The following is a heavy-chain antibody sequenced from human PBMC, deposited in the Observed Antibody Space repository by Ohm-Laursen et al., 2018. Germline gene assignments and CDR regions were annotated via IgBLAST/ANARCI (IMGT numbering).Heavy chain of an antibody. Sequence: SETLSLTCVVYGGSFSGYYWSWIRQPPGKGLEWIGEINHSGSTNYNPPLKSRVTISVDTSKNQFSLKLSSVTAADTAVYYCARASYSGSLIWGQGTLVTVSS. J-gene: IGHJ4*02. D-gene: IGHD1-26*01. CDR3: ARASYSGSLI. CDR1: GGSFSGYY. V-gene: IGHV4-34*01. CDR2: INHSGST.